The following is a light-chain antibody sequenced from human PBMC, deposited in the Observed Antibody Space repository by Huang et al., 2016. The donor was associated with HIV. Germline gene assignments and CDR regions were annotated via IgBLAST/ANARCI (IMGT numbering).Light chain of an antibody. CDR1: QGSSDY. J-gene: IGKJ4*01. CDR2: GTY. CDR3: QKYNGALT. V-gene: IGKV1-27*01. Sequence: DIQMNQYPSSLSASVGDRVTITCRASQGSSDYLAWYQQKPGKAPKVLIYGTYTLQSGVPSRFSGSGSGTHFTLTISSLQPEDVATYYCQKYNGALTFGGGTKVEIK.